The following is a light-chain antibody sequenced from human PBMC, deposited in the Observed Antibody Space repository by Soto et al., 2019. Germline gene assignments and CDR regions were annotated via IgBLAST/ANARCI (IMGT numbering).Light chain of an antibody. CDR2: GAS. CDR1: QSVSSY. CDR3: QQYDNSIT. V-gene: IGKV3-20*01. J-gene: IGKJ5*01. Sequence: PGERATLSCRASQSVSSYLAWYQQKPGQAPRLLIYGASSRATGIPDRFSGSGSGTDFTLTISRLEPEDFAVFYCQQYDNSITFGQGTRLEIE.